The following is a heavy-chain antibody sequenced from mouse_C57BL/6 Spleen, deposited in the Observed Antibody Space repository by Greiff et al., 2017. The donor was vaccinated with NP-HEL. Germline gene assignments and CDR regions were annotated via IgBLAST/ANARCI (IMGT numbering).Heavy chain of an antibody. D-gene: IGHD4-1*01. CDR2: IDPSDSET. CDR3: ASANWDEYFDV. CDR1: GYTFTSYW. Sequence: QVQLKQPGAELVRPGSSVKLSCKASGYTFTSYWMHWVKQRPIQGLEWIGNIDPSDSETHYNQKFKDKATLTVDKSSSTAYMQLSSLTSEDSAVYYCASANWDEYFDVWGTGTTVTVSS. J-gene: IGHJ1*03. V-gene: IGHV1-52*01.